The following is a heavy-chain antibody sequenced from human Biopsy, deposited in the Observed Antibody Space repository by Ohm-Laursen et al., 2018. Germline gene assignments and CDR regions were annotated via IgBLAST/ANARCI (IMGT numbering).Heavy chain of an antibody. CDR2: INCKTGAT. CDR1: SYTFTDYN. J-gene: IGHJ4*02. D-gene: IGHD2-8*01. V-gene: IGHV1-2*02. Sequence: VASVKVSCKASSYTFTDYNIHWMRQAPGQGLEWLGYINCKTGATNYAQKFQGTVTMTRDTSISTAYLALGSLRSADTAIYYCARDPLNGHKHFDYGGQGSLVTVSS. CDR3: ARDPLNGHKHFDY.